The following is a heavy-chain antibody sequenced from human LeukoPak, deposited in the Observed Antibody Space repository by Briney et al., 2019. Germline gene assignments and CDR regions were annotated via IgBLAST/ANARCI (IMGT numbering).Heavy chain of an antibody. CDR3: ARDWFDSGWYLDH. J-gene: IGHJ4*02. Sequence: PGGSLRLSCAASGFTFSHYAMHWVRQAPGRGLEWVALLSFDGNHQFYADSVKGRFTLSRDNFKNMVFLEMTSLRVEDTAVYYCARDWFDSGWYLDHWGQGALVTVSS. CDR2: LSFDGNHQ. CDR1: GFTFSHYA. D-gene: IGHD6-19*01. V-gene: IGHV3-30*04.